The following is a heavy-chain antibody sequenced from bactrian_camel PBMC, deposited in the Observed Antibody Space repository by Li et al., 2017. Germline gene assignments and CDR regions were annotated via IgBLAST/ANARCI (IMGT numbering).Heavy chain of an antibody. V-gene: IGHV3S53*01. CDR3: ASSGRTWVLVRRASDFVF. Sequence: VQLVESGGGAVQAGGSLRLSCSVTQYIYSRLYMAWFRQAPGKERGGVAAISTDGSTIYADSVQGRFTISRDIANNTLVLEMDHLTPEDTAMYYCASSGRTWVLVRRASDFVFWGQGTQVTVS. D-gene: IGHD3*01. J-gene: IGHJ6*01. CDR1: QYIYSRLY. CDR2: ISTDGST.